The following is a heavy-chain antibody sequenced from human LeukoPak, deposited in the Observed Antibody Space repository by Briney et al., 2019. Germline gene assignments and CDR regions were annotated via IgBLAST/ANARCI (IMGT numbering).Heavy chain of an antibody. CDR3: ARDEGRRSRITIFGAGYYFDH. Sequence: GASVKVSCKASGGTFSSYAISWVRQAPGQGLEWMGRIIPIFGIANYAQKFQGRATITADKSTSTAYMELSSLRSEDTAVYYCARDEGRRSRITIFGAGYYFDHWGQGTLATVSS. D-gene: IGHD3-3*01. CDR2: IIPIFGIA. J-gene: IGHJ4*02. CDR1: GGTFSSYA. V-gene: IGHV1-69*04.